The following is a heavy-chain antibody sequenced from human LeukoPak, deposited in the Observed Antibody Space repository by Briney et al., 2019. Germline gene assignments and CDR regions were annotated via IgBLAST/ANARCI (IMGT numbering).Heavy chain of an antibody. CDR2: IYHSGST. Sequence: SETLSLSCAVSGYSISSGYYWGWIRQTPGKGLEWIGSIYHSGSTYYNPSLKSRVTISVDTSKNQFSLKLSSVTAADTAVYYCARKPYSSSSRWFDPWGQGTLVTVSS. J-gene: IGHJ5*02. CDR1: GYSISSGYY. D-gene: IGHD6-13*01. V-gene: IGHV4-38-2*01. CDR3: ARKPYSSSSRWFDP.